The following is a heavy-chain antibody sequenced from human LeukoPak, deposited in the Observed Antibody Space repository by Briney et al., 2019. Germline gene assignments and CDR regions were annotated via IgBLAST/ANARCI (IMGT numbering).Heavy chain of an antibody. CDR2: IYYSGST. D-gene: IGHD7-27*01. J-gene: IGHJ4*02. Sequence: PSETLSLTCTVSGGSISSYYWSWIRQPPGKGLEWIGYIYYSGSTNYYPSLKSRVTISVDTSKNQFSLKLSSVTAADTAVCYCARSRSKSTGGKFEHWGQGTLVTVSS. V-gene: IGHV4-59*08. CDR3: ARSRSKSTGGKFEH. CDR1: GGSISSYY.